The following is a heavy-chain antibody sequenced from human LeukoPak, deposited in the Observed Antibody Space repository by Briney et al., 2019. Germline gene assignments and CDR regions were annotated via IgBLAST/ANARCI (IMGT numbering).Heavy chain of an antibody. CDR2: ISSSSSYI. V-gene: IGHV3-21*01. Sequence: GGSLRLSCAASGFTFSSYSMNWVRQAPGKGLECVSSISSSSSYINYADSVKGRFTISRDNAKNSLYLQMNSLRAEDTAVYYCARGPAGIAGAANYWGQGTLVTVSS. D-gene: IGHD6-13*01. CDR1: GFTFSSYS. J-gene: IGHJ4*02. CDR3: ARGPAGIAGAANY.